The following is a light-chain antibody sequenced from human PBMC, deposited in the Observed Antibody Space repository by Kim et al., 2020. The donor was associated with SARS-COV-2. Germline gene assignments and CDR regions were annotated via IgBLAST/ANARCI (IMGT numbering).Light chain of an antibody. J-gene: IGLJ3*02. Sequence: GQNVTISCSGSSSNIGKNTVNWFQQFPGTAPKLLISAYDQRPSGIPDRFSGSKSGTSASLVISGLQSEDEADYYCAVWDDILSSPVFGGGTQLNVL. CDR3: AVWDDILSSPV. V-gene: IGLV1-44*01. CDR1: SSNIGKNT. CDR2: AYD.